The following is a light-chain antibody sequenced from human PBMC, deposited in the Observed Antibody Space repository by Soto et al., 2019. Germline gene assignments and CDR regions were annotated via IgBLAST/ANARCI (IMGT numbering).Light chain of an antibody. V-gene: IGKV3-20*01. Sequence: EIVLTQSPGTLSLSPGERATLSCRASQSVSSSYLAWYQQKPGQAPRLLIYGASSSDTGSPDSFSGSGSGTDFTLTTSRLEPEDCAVYYCHQYGSEPPYTFGQGTKLDIK. CDR1: QSVSSSY. CDR3: HQYGSEPPYT. J-gene: IGKJ2*01. CDR2: GAS.